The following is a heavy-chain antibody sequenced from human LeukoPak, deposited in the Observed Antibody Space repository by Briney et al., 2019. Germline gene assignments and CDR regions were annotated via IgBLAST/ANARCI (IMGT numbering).Heavy chain of an antibody. CDR1: GFTFSSYG. J-gene: IGHJ4*02. CDR2: IRYDGSNK. CDR3: AKDTAGYYYDSSGYYFFDY. V-gene: IGHV3-30*02. D-gene: IGHD3-22*01. Sequence: GGSLRLSCAGSGFTFSSYGMSWVRQAPGKGLEWVAFIRYDGSNKYYADSVKGRFTISRDNSKNTLYLQMNSLRAEDTAVYYCAKDTAGYYYDSSGYYFFDYWGQGTLVTVSS.